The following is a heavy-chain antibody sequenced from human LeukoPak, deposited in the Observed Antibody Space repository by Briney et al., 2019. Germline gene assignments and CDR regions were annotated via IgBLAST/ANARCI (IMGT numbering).Heavy chain of an antibody. CDR3: VRRDNTGWNYFDC. J-gene: IGHJ4*02. CDR2: IYYSGST. Sequence: PSETLSLTCTVSGGSINSHYWSWIRQSPGKGLEWSGDIYYSGSTKYNPSLKGRVTISVDTPKNDLSLRLTSVLAADTAIYYCVRRDNTGWNYFDCWGQGILVTVSS. V-gene: IGHV4-59*08. CDR1: GGSINSHY. D-gene: IGHD6-19*01.